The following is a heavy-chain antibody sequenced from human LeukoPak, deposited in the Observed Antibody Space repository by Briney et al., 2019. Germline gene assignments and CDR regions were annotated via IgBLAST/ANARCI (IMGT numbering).Heavy chain of an antibody. V-gene: IGHV3-23*01. CDR1: GITLSNYG. Sequence: GGSLRLSCAVSGITLSNYGMSWVRQAPGKGLEWVAGISDSGGRTNYADPVKGRFTISRENSKNTLYLQMNSLRAEDTAVYFCAKRGVVIRVILVGFHKEAYYFDSWGQGALVTVSS. J-gene: IGHJ4*02. D-gene: IGHD3-10*01. CDR2: ISDSGGRT. CDR3: AKRGVVIRVILVGFHKEAYYFDS.